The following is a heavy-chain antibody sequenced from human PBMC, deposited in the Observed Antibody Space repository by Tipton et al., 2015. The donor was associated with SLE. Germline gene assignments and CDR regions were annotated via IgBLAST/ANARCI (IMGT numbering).Heavy chain of an antibody. CDR2: ICYNGVS. V-gene: IGHV4-59*08. CDR3: ARGRDYSGNFDY. CDR1: GGSMGSYC. D-gene: IGHD1-26*01. Sequence: LRLSCTVSGGSMGSYCWSWIRQFPGTGLEWIAFICYNGVSNYNPSLRSRVTISLDTSKNQFSLKLSSVTAADTAVYFCARGRDYSGNFDYWGQGTLVTVSS. J-gene: IGHJ4*02.